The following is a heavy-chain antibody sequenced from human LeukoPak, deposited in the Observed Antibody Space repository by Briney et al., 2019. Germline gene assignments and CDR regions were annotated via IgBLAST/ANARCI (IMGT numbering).Heavy chain of an antibody. V-gene: IGHV4-39*01. CDR3: ARGLRRDGYNGAFDI. D-gene: IGHD5-24*01. CDR1: GGSVSSNTYY. Sequence: SETLSLTCTVSGGSVSSNTYYWGWIRQPPGKGLEWIGSMYYSGSTYYNPSLKSRVTISIDTSKNQFSLKLSSVTAADTAVYYCARGLRRDGYNGAFDIWGQGTMVTVSS. CDR2: MYYSGST. J-gene: IGHJ3*02.